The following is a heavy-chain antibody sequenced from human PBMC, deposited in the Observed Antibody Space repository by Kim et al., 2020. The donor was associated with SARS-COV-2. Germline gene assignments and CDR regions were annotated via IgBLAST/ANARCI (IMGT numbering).Heavy chain of an antibody. Sequence: GGSLRLSCAASGFTFSSYAMHWVRQAPGKGLEWVAVISYDGSNKYYADSVKGRFTISRDNSKNTLYLQMNSLRAEDTAVYYCARDLHIVVVPAASGYMDVWGKGTTVTVSS. CDR1: GFTFSSYA. D-gene: IGHD2-2*01. V-gene: IGHV3-30-3*01. CDR2: ISYDGSNK. J-gene: IGHJ6*03. CDR3: ARDLHIVVVPAASGYMDV.